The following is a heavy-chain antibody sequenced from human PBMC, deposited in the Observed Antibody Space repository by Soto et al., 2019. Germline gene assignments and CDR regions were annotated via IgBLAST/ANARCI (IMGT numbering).Heavy chain of an antibody. CDR3: VRGPDSGYASWSY. CDR1: GFTFSDHY. CDR2: IRNKAKGYTT. D-gene: IGHD5-12*01. V-gene: IGHV3-72*01. J-gene: IGHJ4*02. Sequence: GGSLRLSCAASGFTFSDHYMDWVRQAPGKGLEWVGRIRNKAKGYTTDYAASVKGRFAISREDSKNSLYLQMNTLKTEDTAVYYCVRGPDSGYASWSYWGPGTLVTVSS.